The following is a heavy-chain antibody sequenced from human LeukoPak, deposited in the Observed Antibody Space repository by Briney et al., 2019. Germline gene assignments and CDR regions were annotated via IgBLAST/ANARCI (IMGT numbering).Heavy chain of an antibody. CDR2: ISYDGSNK. D-gene: IGHD6-13*01. Sequence: PGGSLRLSCAASGFTFSSYAMHWVRQVPGKGLEWVAVISYDGSNKYYADSVKGRFTISRDNSKNTLYLQMNSLRAEDTAVYYCARVLGSSSWYVSFYYYYGMDVWGQGTTVTVSS. CDR1: GFTFSSYA. V-gene: IGHV3-30-3*01. CDR3: ARVLGSSSWYVSFYYYYGMDV. J-gene: IGHJ6*02.